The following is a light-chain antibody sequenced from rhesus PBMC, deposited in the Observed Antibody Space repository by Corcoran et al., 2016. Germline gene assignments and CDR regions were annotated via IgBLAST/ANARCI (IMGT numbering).Light chain of an antibody. V-gene: IGKV1-69*01. CDR3: PQHDNSPYS. J-gene: IGKJ2*01. Sequence: DIQMTQSPSSLSASVGDRVTITCRASQGISNWLAWYQQKPGKAPKLLIYRASNLDTGVPSRFSGNGSGTDFTLTIRSLQPEDIATYYCPQHDNSPYSFGQGTKVEIK. CDR1: QGISNW. CDR2: RAS.